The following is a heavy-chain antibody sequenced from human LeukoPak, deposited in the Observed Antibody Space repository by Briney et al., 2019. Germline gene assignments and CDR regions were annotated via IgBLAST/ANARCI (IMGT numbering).Heavy chain of an antibody. D-gene: IGHD3-10*01. V-gene: IGHV3-21*01. CDR1: GFTFSSYS. Sequence: GESLRLSCAASGFTFSSYSMNWVRQAPGKGLEWVSSISSSSSYIYYADSVKGRFTIPRDNAKNSLYLQMNSLRSEDTAVYYCARKRMVRGVRPYFDYWGQGTLVTVSS. CDR2: ISSSSSYI. CDR3: ARKRMVRGVRPYFDY. J-gene: IGHJ4*02.